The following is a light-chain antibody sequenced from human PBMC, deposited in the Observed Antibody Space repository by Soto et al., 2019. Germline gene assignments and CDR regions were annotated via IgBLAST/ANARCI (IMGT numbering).Light chain of an antibody. CDR1: QTIATF. Sequence: DIQMTQSPSSLSASVGDRVTITCRASQTIATFLNWYQQKPGKAPKLLIYGASTLQSGVPSRFSGSGSGADFTLTISSLQPEDSATYYCQLSHTTLTFGLGTRLEIK. CDR2: GAS. CDR3: QLSHTTLT. V-gene: IGKV1-39*01. J-gene: IGKJ5*01.